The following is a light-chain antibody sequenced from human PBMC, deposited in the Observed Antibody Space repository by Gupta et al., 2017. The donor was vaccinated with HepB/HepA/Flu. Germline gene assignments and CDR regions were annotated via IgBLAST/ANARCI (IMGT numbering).Light chain of an antibody. CDR2: DNN. V-gene: IGLV1-40*01. Sequence: QSVLTQPPSVSGAPGQRVTISCTGSSSNIGAGYEVHWYQHLPGAAPKLLIYDNNNRPSGVPDRFSGSKSGASASLAITGLQPEDEADYYCQSYDHMRDGYVVFGGGTKLTV. CDR3: QSYDHMRDGYVV. CDR1: SSNIGAGYE. J-gene: IGLJ2*01.